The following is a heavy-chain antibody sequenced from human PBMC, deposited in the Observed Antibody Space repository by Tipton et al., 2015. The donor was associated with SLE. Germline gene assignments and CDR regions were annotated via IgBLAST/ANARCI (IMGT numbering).Heavy chain of an antibody. CDR3: ARDRLGGPFDY. Sequence: TLSLTCTVSGDSLSDSYWSWIRQPPGKGLEWIGYIYDSGSTNFNPSLKSRVIISEDTSKNQLSLKLSSVTAADTAVYYCARDRLGGPFDYWGQGTLVTVSS. J-gene: IGHJ4*02. D-gene: IGHD1-26*01. CDR1: GDSLSDSY. CDR2: IYDSGST. V-gene: IGHV4-59*01.